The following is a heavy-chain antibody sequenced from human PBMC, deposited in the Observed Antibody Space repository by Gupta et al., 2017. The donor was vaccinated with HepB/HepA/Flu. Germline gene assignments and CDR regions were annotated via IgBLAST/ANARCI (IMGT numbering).Heavy chain of an antibody. CDR2: NAGNGDT. J-gene: IGHJ3*02. V-gene: IGHV1-3*01. D-gene: IGHD3-3*02. Sequence: NAGNGDTKYSQKFQGSVTITRDTSTNTAYMEVNSLRSEETAVYYCATKISHDGFDIWGQGTLVTVSS. CDR3: ATKISHDGFDI.